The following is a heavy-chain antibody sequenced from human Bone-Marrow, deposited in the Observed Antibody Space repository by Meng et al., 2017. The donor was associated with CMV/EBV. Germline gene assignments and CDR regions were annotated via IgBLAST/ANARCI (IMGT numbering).Heavy chain of an antibody. D-gene: IGHD6-19*01. V-gene: IGHV3-33*01. CDR1: GFKFSNYG. CDR2: IWHNGGNK. J-gene: IGHJ4*02. Sequence: LSCAACGFKFSNYGMHWVRQAPGKGLEWVAVIWHNGGNKYYADSVEGRLTVSRDNSKNTLSLEINNLRVEDTAVYYCARDITVALDYWGQGTLVTVSS. CDR3: ARDITVALDY.